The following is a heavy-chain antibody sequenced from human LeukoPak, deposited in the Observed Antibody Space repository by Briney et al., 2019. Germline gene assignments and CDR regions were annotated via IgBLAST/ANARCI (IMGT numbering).Heavy chain of an antibody. V-gene: IGHV1-69*05. CDR2: IIPIVSTA. J-gene: IGHJ6*03. Sequence: GASVTVSCKASGGTFSSYAISWVRQAPGQGLEWMGGIIPIVSTANYAQKFQGRVTITTDESTRTAYMELSSLRSEDTAVYYCARSRAVDNWNDNYYYYYMDVWGKGTTVTVSS. D-gene: IGHD1-1*01. CDR3: ARSRAVDNWNDNYYYYYMDV. CDR1: GGTFSSYA.